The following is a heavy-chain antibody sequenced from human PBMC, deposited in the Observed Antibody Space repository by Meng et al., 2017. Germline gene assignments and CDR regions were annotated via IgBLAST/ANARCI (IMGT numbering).Heavy chain of an antibody. Sequence: GGSLRLSCAASGFTFSSYAMSWVRQAPGKGLEWVSAISGSGGSTYYADSVKGRFTISRDNSKNTLYLQMNSLRAEDPAVYYCAKDRTYCSSTSCYYEGYYFDYWGQGTLVTVSS. J-gene: IGHJ4*02. CDR1: GFTFSSYA. CDR3: AKDRTYCSSTSCYYEGYYFDY. D-gene: IGHD2-2*01. CDR2: ISGSGGST. V-gene: IGHV3-23*01.